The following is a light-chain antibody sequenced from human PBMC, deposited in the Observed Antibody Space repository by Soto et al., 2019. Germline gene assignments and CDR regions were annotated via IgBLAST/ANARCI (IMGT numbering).Light chain of an antibody. CDR2: EVS. Sequence: QSAPTQPPSASGSPGQSVTISCTGTSSDVGGYNYVSWYQQHPGKAPKLMIYEVSKRPSGVPDRFSGSKSGNTASLTVSGLQAEDEADYYCSSYAGSNKLVVFGGGTKVTVL. J-gene: IGLJ2*01. CDR1: SSDVGGYNY. V-gene: IGLV2-8*01. CDR3: SSYAGSNKLVV.